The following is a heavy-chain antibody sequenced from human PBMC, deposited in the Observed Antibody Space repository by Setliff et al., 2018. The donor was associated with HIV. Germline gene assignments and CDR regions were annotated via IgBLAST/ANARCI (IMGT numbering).Heavy chain of an antibody. CDR2: INDSGDT. CDR3: TRGPARRYPGSTVYGL. D-gene: IGHD1-26*01. V-gene: IGHV4-34*01. J-gene: IGHJ1*01. CDR1: GGPLSGYC. Sequence: SETLSLTCGLYGGPLSGYCWTWIRQSPEKGLEWIGEINDSGDTKYNPSLMSRLSMSVEKSKNEFSLKVTSLTAADTAVYFCTRGPARRYPGSTVYGLWGQGTPVTVLL.